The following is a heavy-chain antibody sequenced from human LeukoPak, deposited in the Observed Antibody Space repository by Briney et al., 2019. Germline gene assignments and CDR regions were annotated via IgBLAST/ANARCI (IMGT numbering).Heavy chain of an antibody. CDR3: AKEPDTQYSSSWYLLDY. CDR2: ISYDGSNK. D-gene: IGHD6-13*01. Sequence: GGSLRLSCAASGFTFSSYGMHWVRQAPGKGLEWVAVISYDGSNKYYADSVKGRFTISRDNSKNTLYLQMNSLRAEDTAVYYCAKEPDTQYSSSWYLLDYWGQGTLVTVSS. J-gene: IGHJ4*02. CDR1: GFTFSSYG. V-gene: IGHV3-30*18.